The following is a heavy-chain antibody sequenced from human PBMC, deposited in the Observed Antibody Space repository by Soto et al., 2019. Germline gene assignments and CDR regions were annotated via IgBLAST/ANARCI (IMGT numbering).Heavy chain of an antibody. CDR3: AREGEYCGGDCYADAFDI. CDR1: GVTFSSYT. D-gene: IGHD2-21*01. CDR2: IIPILGIA. V-gene: IGHV1-69*08. J-gene: IGHJ3*02. Sequence: QVQLVQSGAEVKKPGSSVKLSCKASGVTFSSYTISWVRQAPGQGLEWMGRIIPILGIANYAQKFQGRGTITEDKSTSTAYMELSSLRSEDTAVYYCAREGEYCGGDCYADAFDIWGQGTMVTVSS.